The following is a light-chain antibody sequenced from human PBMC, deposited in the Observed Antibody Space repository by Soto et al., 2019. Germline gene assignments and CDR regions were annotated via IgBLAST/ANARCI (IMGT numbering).Light chain of an antibody. CDR1: QTINSW. V-gene: IGKV1-5*03. Sequence: DIQMTQSPSTLSASIGDRVTITCRASQTINSWLAWYQQKPGRAPKLLIYKASTLQNGVPPRFRGSGSGTEFTLTIASLQLDDFATYFCQQYNSYVTFGGGTKVEIK. CDR2: KAS. CDR3: QQYNSYVT. J-gene: IGKJ4*01.